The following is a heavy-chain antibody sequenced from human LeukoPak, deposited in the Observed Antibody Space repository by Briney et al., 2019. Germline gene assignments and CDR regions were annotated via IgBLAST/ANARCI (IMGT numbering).Heavy chain of an antibody. Sequence: SETLSLTCTVSGGSISSYYWSWIRQPPGKGLEWVGYIYYSGSTNYNPSLKSRVTISVDTSKNQFSLKLSSVTAADTAVYYCARLALQEVGATQTYYLDYWGQGTLVTVSS. V-gene: IGHV4-59*01. D-gene: IGHD1-26*01. CDR1: GGSISSYY. CDR3: ARLALQEVGATQTYYLDY. CDR2: IYYSGST. J-gene: IGHJ4*02.